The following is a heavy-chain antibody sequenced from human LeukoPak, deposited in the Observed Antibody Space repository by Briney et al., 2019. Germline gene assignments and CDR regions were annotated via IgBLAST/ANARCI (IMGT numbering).Heavy chain of an antibody. CDR3: ARMPAAGPLDY. J-gene: IGHJ4*02. V-gene: IGHV4-59*08. CDR1: GGSISSYY. Sequence: PSETLSLTCTVSGGSISSYYWSWIRQPPGKGLEWIGYIYYSGSTNYNPSLKSRVTISVDTSKNQFSLKLSSVTAADTAVYYCARMPAAGPLDYWGQGTLVTVSS. CDR2: IYYSGST. D-gene: IGHD6-13*01.